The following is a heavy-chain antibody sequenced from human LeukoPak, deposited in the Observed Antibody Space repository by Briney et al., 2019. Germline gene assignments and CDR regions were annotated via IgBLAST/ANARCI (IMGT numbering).Heavy chain of an antibody. D-gene: IGHD3-22*01. CDR2: IYYSGST. V-gene: IGHV4-39*01. CDR1: GGSISTNY. J-gene: IGHJ5*02. Sequence: PSETLSLTCTVSGGSISTNYWSWIRQPPGKGLEWIGSIYYSGSTYYNPSLKSRVTISVDTSKNQFSLRLSSVTAADTAVYYCARVNYFDSGGYYWWFDPWGQGTLVTVSS. CDR3: ARVNYFDSGGYYWWFDP.